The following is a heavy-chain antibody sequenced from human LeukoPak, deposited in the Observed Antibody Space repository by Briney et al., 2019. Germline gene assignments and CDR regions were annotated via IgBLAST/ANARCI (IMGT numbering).Heavy chain of an antibody. CDR1: GGSFSGYY. Sequence: PSETLSLTCAVYGGSFSGYYWSWIRQPPGKGLEWIGEINHSGSTNYNPSLKSRVTISVDTSKNQFSLKLSSVTAADTAVCYCARDRGLLRYFDWSSPGMDVWGQGTTVTVSS. J-gene: IGHJ6*02. CDR3: ARDRGLLRYFDWSSPGMDV. D-gene: IGHD3-9*01. CDR2: INHSGST. V-gene: IGHV4-34*01.